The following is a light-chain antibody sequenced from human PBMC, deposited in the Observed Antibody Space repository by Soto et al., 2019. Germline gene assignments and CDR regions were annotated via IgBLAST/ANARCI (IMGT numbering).Light chain of an antibody. J-gene: IGKJ4*01. V-gene: IGKV3D-20*02. CDR2: GAS. CDR3: QQHINWPLT. CDR1: QSVSSSY. Sequence: EIVLTQSPGTLSLSPGERATLSCRASQSVSSSYLAWYQQKPGQAPRLLIYGASSRPTGIPARFSGSGSGADFTLTISSLEPEDFALYYCQQHINWPLTFGGGTKVDIK.